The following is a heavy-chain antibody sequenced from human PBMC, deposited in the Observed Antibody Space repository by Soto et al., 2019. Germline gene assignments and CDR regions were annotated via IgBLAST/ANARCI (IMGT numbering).Heavy chain of an antibody. CDR2: ISYDGSNK. D-gene: IGHD6-19*01. CDR1: GFTFSNYA. CDR3: ARSGSGWSRDYFDY. V-gene: IGHV3-30-3*01. Sequence: GGSLRLSCAASGFTFSNYAMHLVRQAPGKGLEWVAVISYDGSNKYYADSVKGRFTISRDNSKNTLYLQMNSLRAEDTAVYYCARSGSGWSRDYFDYWGQGTLVTVSS. J-gene: IGHJ4*02.